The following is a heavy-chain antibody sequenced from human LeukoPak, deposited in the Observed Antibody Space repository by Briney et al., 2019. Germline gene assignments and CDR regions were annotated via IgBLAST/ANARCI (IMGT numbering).Heavy chain of an antibody. CDR1: GGSISSGSYS. J-gene: IGHJ4*02. V-gene: IGHV4-30-2*01. CDR3: ARFSPRAMGNYLDF. CDR2: IYPRGST. Sequence: PSETLSLTCAVSGGSISSGSYSWSWIRQPPGKGLEWIGYIYPRGSTYYNPSLKSRVILSLDKSANQFSLNRSSVTAADTAVYYCARFSPRAMGNYLDFWGQGTLVTVSS. D-gene: IGHD7-27*01.